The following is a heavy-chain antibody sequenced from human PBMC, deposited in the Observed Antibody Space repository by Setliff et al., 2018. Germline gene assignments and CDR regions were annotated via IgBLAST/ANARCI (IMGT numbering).Heavy chain of an antibody. J-gene: IGHJ6*03. V-gene: IGHV4-59*08. D-gene: IGHD6-13*01. CDR3: ARQPYSTTYYYYYYYMDV. CDR1: GDSIFDNY. CDR2: ISYTGST. Sequence: PSETLSLTCSVSGDSIFDNYWSWIRQSPGRGLEWIAYISYTGSTNYNPSLKSRVTMSIDTSKNQFSLNLNSVTAADTAVYYCARQPYSTTYYYYYYYMDVWGKGTTVTVS.